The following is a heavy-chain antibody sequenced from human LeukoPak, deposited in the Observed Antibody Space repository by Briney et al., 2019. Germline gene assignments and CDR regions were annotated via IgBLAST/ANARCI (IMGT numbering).Heavy chain of an antibody. CDR3: ARQLAAGGTAVLDY. Sequence: TSETLSLTCTVSGGSISSYYWSWIRQPAGKGLEWIGRIYSTGSTNYNPSLKSRVTMSVDTSKNQFSLKLSSVTAADTAVYYCARQLAAGGTAVLDYWGQGTLVTVSS. V-gene: IGHV4-4*07. J-gene: IGHJ4*02. CDR1: GGSISSYY. D-gene: IGHD6-13*01. CDR2: IYSTGST.